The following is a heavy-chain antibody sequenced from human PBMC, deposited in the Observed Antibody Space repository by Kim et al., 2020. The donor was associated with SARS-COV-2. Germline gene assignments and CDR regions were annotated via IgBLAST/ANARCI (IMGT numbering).Heavy chain of an antibody. D-gene: IGHD3-10*01. CDR2: VYSSGST. V-gene: IGHV4-39*01. J-gene: IGHJ5*02. CDR1: GGSIISSTYS. Sequence: SETLSLTCTVSGGSIISSTYSWGWIRQPPGKGLEWIGTVYSSGSTHYNPSLRSRISTSVDTSKNQFSLKLSSVTAADTALYYCARLGRTSGSPTFDPWGQGTLVTVSS. CDR3: ARLGRTSGSPTFDP.